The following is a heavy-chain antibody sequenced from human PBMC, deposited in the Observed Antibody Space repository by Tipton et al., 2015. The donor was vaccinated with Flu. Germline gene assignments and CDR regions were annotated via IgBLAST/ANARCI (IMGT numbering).Heavy chain of an antibody. CDR3: AMYYYDSSAYYSQGWFDY. D-gene: IGHD3-22*01. Sequence: LRLSCTISGDSISSDYYWGWIRQPPGKGLEWIGNIFHTGSTYHNPSLKSRVTISVDTSKNQFSLKLSSVTAADTAVYYCAMYYYDSSAYYSQGWFDYWGQGTLVTVSS. V-gene: IGHV4-38-2*02. J-gene: IGHJ5*01. CDR2: IFHTGST. CDR1: GDSISSDYY.